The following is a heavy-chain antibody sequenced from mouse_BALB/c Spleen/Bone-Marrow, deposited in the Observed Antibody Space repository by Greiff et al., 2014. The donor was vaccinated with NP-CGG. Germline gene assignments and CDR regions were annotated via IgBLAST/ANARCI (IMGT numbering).Heavy chain of an antibody. J-gene: IGHJ3*01. D-gene: IGHD1-1*01. V-gene: IGHV14-3*02. CDR3: AIYYYGSSGFAY. CDR2: IDPANGNT. CDR1: GFNIKDTY. Sequence: EVQLVESGAELVKPGASVKLSCTASGFNIKDTYMHWVKQRPEQGLEWIGRIDPANGNTKYDPKFQGKATITADTSSNTAYLQLSSLTSEGTAVYYCAIYYYGSSGFAYWGQGTLVTVSA.